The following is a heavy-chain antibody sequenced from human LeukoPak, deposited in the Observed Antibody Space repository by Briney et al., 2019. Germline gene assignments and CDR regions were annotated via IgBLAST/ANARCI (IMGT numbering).Heavy chain of an antibody. J-gene: IGHJ6*03. CDR3: ARALRFLRGSLHYYMDV. D-gene: IGHD3-3*01. CDR1: GFTFSTYE. CDR2: ISSSGNTI. V-gene: IGHV3-48*03. Sequence: QPGGSLRLSCAGSGFTFSTYELNWVRQAPGKGLEWVSYISSSGNTIYYADPVKGRFTISRDNAKNSLYLQMNSLRAEDTAVYYCARALRFLRGSLHYYMDVRGKGTTVTVSS.